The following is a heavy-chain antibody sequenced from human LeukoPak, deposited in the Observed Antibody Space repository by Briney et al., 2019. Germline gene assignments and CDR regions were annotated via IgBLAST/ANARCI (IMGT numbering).Heavy chain of an antibody. V-gene: IGHV4-30-2*01. Sequence: SQTLSLTCAVSGGSIGSGGYSWSWIRQPPGKGLEWIGYIYHSGSTYYNPSLKSRVTISVDRSKNQFSLKLSSVTAADTAVYYCARAGRGWLLFNWFDPWGQGTLVTVSS. CDR1: GGSIGSGGYS. J-gene: IGHJ5*02. D-gene: IGHD3-9*01. CDR2: IYHSGST. CDR3: ARAGRGWLLFNWFDP.